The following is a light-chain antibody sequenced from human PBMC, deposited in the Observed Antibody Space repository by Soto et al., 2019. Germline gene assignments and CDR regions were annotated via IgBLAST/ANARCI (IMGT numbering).Light chain of an antibody. CDR3: MQPLQTLIT. V-gene: IGKV2-28*01. CDR1: QSLTHSSGYNY. Sequence: VLTQSPLSLSVSPGEPASISCRSSQSLTHSSGYNYLDWYLLKPGQPPQLVIYLGSNRGSGVPDRFSGSGSGTHFTLTISRVETEDAGVYFCMQPLQTLITFGQGTRLE. CDR2: LGS. J-gene: IGKJ5*01.